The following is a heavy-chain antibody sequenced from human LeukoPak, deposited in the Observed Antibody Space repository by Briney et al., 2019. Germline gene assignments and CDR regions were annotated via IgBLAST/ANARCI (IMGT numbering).Heavy chain of an antibody. CDR3: ARNRAGSGYYLSFDI. CDR1: GYTFTGYY. D-gene: IGHD3-22*01. V-gene: IGHV1-2*04. CDR2: INPNSGGT. J-gene: IGHJ3*02. Sequence: ASVKVSCKASGYTFTGYYMHWVRQAPGQGLEWMGWINPNSGGTNYAQKFQGWVTMTRDTSISTAYIELSRLRSDDTAVYYCARNRAGSGYYLSFDIWGQGTMVTVSS.